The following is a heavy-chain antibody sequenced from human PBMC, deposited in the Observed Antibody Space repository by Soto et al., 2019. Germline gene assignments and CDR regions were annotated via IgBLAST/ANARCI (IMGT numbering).Heavy chain of an antibody. D-gene: IGHD6-19*01. V-gene: IGHV3-33*01. J-gene: IGHJ6*02. CDR2: IWYDGSNK. CDR3: ARDGQSLAPYALDV. Sequence: QVQVVESGGGVVQPGRSLRLSCTASGFTFSGHAMHWVRQPPGKGLEWVAQIWYDGSNKYSADSVKGRFTISRDNSKNTLYVQMDSLRVEDTAVYYCARDGQSLAPYALDVWGQGTSVTVSS. CDR1: GFTFSGHA.